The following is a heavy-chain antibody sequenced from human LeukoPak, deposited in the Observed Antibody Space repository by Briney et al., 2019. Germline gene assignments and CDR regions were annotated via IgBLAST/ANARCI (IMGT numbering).Heavy chain of an antibody. V-gene: IGHV3-53*01. Sequence: GGSLRLSCAASGFTVSSNYMSWVGQAPGKGLEWVSVIYSGGSTYYADSVKGRFTISRDNSKNTLYLQMNSLRAEDTAVYYCARDAYGARSDYWGQGTLVTVSS. D-gene: IGHD4/OR15-4a*01. CDR2: IYSGGST. CDR1: GFTVSSNY. J-gene: IGHJ4*02. CDR3: ARDAYGARSDY.